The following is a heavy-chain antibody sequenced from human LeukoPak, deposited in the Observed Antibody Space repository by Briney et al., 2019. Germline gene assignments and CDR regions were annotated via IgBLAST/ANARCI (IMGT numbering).Heavy chain of an antibody. CDR3: AKVGAAATGYDY. D-gene: IGHD6-13*01. CDR2: ISGSGEST. CDR1: GFTFRSYA. Sequence: VGSLRLSCAASGFTFRSYAMSWVRQAPGKGLEWVSAISGSGESTHYADSVKGWFTISRDNSKKTLYLQMNSLRAEDTAVYYCAKVGAAATGYDYWGQGTLVTVSS. J-gene: IGHJ4*02. V-gene: IGHV3-23*01.